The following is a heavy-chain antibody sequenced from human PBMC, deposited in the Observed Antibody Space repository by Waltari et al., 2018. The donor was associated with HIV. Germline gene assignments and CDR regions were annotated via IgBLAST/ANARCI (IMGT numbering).Heavy chain of an antibody. CDR3: ARSFSGYSNYFDP. Sequence: QPQLQESCPGLVKSSRTQSLTCTVSGGSMTSSRYYWAWIRQPPGKGLEWIGSMSYSGSTYNNASLRSRLTISVDTSKNQFSLKLTSVTAADTAMYYCARSFSGYSNYFDPWGQGTLVTVSS. J-gene: IGHJ5*02. V-gene: IGHV4-39*01. CDR1: GGSMTSSRYY. D-gene: IGHD4-4*01. CDR2: MSYSGST.